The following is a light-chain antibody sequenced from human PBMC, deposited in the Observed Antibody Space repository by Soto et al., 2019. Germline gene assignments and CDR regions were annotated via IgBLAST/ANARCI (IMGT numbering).Light chain of an antibody. CDR1: SSDVGGYNY. CDR3: SSYTSSSTRV. J-gene: IGLJ1*01. Sequence: QSVLTQPASVSGSPGQSITISCTGTSSDVGGYNYVSWYQQHPGKAPKLMIYDVSNRPSGVSNRFSGSKSGNTASLTISGLQAEDEAVYYCSSYTSSSTRVFGTGTKVT. V-gene: IGLV2-14*01. CDR2: DVS.